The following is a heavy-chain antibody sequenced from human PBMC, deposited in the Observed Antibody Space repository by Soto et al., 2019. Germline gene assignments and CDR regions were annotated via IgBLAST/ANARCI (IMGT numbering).Heavy chain of an antibody. CDR1: GYSFTSYG. CDR3: ARGPTVGDF. D-gene: IGHD3-16*01. Sequence: QVPLVQSGAEVRKPGASVKVSCKAAGYSFTSYGITWVRQAPGQGLEWMGGTYKSNTNYAQKVQGIVTMTTDTATSTAYMELRSLTSDDTAVYYCARGPTVGDFWGQGTLVTVSS. V-gene: IGHV1-18*01. CDR2: TYKSNT. J-gene: IGHJ3*01.